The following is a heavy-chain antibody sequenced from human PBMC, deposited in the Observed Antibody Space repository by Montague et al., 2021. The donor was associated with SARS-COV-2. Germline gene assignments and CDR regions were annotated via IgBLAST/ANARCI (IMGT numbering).Heavy chain of an antibody. CDR3: ATDLGLRYQYDSSGFFGY. V-gene: IGHV1-24*01. J-gene: IGHJ4*02. Sequence: SVKVSCKVSGYTLTELSMNWVRQAPGKGLEWMGGFDPKDGEINFAQKWKGRVTMTEDTSTDTAYMELSSLRSEDTAVYYCATDLGLRYQYDSSGFFGYWGQGTLVTVSS. CDR1: GYTLTELS. CDR2: FDPKDGEI. D-gene: IGHD3-22*01.